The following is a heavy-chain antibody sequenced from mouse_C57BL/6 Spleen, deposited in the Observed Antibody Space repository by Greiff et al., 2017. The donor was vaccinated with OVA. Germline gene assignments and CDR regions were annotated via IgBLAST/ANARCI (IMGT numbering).Heavy chain of an antibody. CDR1: GYTFTSYW. CDR2: IYPGSGST. Sequence: VQLQQPGAELVKPGASVKMSCKASGYTFTSYWITWVKQRPGQGLEWIGDIYPGSGSTNYNEKFKSKATLTVDTSSSTAYMQLSSLTSEDSAVYYGARDYYGSSYRYYFDYWGQGTTLTVSS. V-gene: IGHV1-55*01. CDR3: ARDYYGSSYRYYFDY. D-gene: IGHD1-1*01. J-gene: IGHJ2*01.